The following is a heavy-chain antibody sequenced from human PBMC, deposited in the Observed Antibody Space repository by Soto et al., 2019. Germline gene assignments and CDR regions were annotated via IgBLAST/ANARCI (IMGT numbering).Heavy chain of an antibody. V-gene: IGHV5-51*01. CDR1: GYRFTSYC. CDR2: IYPGDSHT. Sequence: PWESLKISCKGSGYRFTSYCIGWVRQIPGKGREWMGIIYPGDSHTRYSPSFQGQVTISADKSISTAYMQWRSLKASDTAMYYCARQKIIAARHRFYYYYGMDVWGQGTTVNVSS. J-gene: IGHJ6*02. CDR3: ARQKIIAARHRFYYYYGMDV. D-gene: IGHD6-6*01.